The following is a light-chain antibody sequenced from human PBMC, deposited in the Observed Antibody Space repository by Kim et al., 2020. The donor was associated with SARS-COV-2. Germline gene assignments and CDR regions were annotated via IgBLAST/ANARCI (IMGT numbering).Light chain of an antibody. J-gene: IGLJ2*01. Sequence: GQRVTISCSGSSANIGSNTVNWYQQLPGTAPKPLLYSNNQRPSGVPDRFSGSKSGTSASLAISGLQSEDEADYYCAAWDDSLNAVVFGGGTQLTVL. CDR1: SANIGSNT. CDR2: SNN. V-gene: IGLV1-44*01. CDR3: AAWDDSLNAVV.